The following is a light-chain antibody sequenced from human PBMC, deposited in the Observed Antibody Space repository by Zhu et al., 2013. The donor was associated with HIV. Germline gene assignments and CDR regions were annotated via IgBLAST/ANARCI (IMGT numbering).Light chain of an antibody. CDR2: GKD. J-gene: IGLJ2*01. V-gene: IGLV3-19*01. Sequence: SSELTQDPAVSVALGQTVRITCQGDSLEMYYAAWYQQKPGQAPVLVFYGKDNRPSGVLRDRFLLGSKSGTSATLGITGLQTGDEADYYCGTWDSSLSAGVFGGGTKLTVL. CDR3: GTWDSSLSAGV. CDR1: SLEMYY.